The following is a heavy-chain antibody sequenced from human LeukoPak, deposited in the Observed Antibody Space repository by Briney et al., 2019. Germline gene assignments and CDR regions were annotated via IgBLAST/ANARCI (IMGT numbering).Heavy chain of an antibody. CDR2: ISSSSSYI. V-gene: IGHV3-21*01. D-gene: IGHD2-15*01. Sequence: PGGSLRLSCAASGFTFSTYSMNWVRQAPGKRLEWVSSISSSSSYIYYADSVKGRFTISRDNAKNSLYLQMNSLRAEDTAVYHCARGYCSGGSCYFNYFDYWGQGTLVTVSS. CDR3: ARGYCSGGSCYFNYFDY. CDR1: GFTFSTYS. J-gene: IGHJ4*02.